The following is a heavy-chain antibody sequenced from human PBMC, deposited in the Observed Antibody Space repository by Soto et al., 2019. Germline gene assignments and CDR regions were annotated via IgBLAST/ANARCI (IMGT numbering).Heavy chain of an antibody. CDR2: INSDGSNT. V-gene: IGHV3-20*04. J-gene: IGHJ4*02. CDR1: GFTFDDYG. CDR3: GALKDDY. Sequence: PGGSLRLSCAASGFTFDDYGMSWVRQAPGKGLEWVSGINSDGSNTGYADSVKGRFTISRDNAKNTLYLQMSSLRAEDTAVYYCGALKDDYWGQGILVTVSS.